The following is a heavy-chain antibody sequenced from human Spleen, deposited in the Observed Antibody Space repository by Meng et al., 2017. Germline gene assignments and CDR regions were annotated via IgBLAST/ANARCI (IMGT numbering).Heavy chain of an antibody. D-gene: IGHD5-24*01. Sequence: SETLSLTCAVSGYSISGYYWSWIRQPPGKGLEWVGYTYSSGTTSYNPSLRSRVTISVDTSKNQFSLKLSSLTAADTAVYYCARDFGMASRFDPWGQGTLVTVSS. CDR2: TYSSGTT. CDR3: ARDFGMASRFDP. CDR1: GYSISGYY. J-gene: IGHJ5*02. V-gene: IGHV4-59*01.